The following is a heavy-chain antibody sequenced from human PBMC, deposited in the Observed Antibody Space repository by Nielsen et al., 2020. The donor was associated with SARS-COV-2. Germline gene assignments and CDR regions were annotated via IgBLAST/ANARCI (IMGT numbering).Heavy chain of an antibody. J-gene: IGHJ5*02. V-gene: IGHV3-74*01. Sequence: GESLKIPCAASGFTFSSYWMHWVRQAPGKGLVWVSRINSDGSSTSYADSVKGRFTISRDNAKNTLYLQMNSLRAEDTAVYYCARDFNSSGYYGAVNWFDPWGQGTLVTVSS. CDR1: GFTFSSYW. D-gene: IGHD3-22*01. CDR2: INSDGSST. CDR3: ARDFNSSGYYGAVNWFDP.